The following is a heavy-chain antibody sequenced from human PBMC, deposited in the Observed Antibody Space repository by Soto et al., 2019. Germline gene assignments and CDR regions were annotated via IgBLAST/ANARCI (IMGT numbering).Heavy chain of an antibody. J-gene: IGHJ6*03. V-gene: IGHV3-30*18. CDR2: ISYDGSNK. CDR3: SKGGNDVWSDYFYYMDV. D-gene: IGHD3-3*01. CDR1: GFTFSSYG. Sequence: QVQLVESGGGVVQPGRSLRLSCAASGFTFSSYGMHWVRQAPGKGLEWVAVISYDGSNKYYADSVKGRFTISRDNSKNTLYLQRNSLRAEDTAVYYCSKGGNDVWSDYFYYMDVWGKGTTVTVSS.